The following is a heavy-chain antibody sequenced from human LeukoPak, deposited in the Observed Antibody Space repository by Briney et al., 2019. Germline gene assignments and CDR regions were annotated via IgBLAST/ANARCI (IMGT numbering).Heavy chain of an antibody. CDR3: ARHRTHSTYYYDSRDGPNYLDY. J-gene: IGHJ4*02. CDR2: IYPGDSDARYT. CDR1: EYSFTNYW. Sequence: GESLKISCKGSEYSFTNYWIAWVRQMPGQGLEWMGIIYPGDSDARYTRYSPSFQGQVTISADKSISTAYLQWSSLKASDTAMYYCARHRTHSTYYYDSRDGPNYLDYWGQGTLVTVSS. D-gene: IGHD3-22*01. V-gene: IGHV5-51*01.